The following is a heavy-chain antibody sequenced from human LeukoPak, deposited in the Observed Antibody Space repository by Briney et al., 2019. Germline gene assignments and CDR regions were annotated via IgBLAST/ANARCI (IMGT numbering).Heavy chain of an antibody. V-gene: IGHV3-13*01. CDR1: GFTFSSYE. CDR2: IGTAGDT. J-gene: IGHJ2*01. D-gene: IGHD1-26*01. CDR3: ARVPVGATTNWYFDL. Sequence: GGSLRLSCAASGFTFSSYEMNWVRQATGKGLEWVSAIGTAGDTYYPGSVKGRFTISRENAKNSLYLQMNSLRAGDTAVYYCARVPVGATTNWYFDLWGRGTLVTVSS.